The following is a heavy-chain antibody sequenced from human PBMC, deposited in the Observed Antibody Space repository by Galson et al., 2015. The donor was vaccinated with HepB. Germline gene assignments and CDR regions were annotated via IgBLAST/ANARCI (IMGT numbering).Heavy chain of an antibody. CDR3: AKDILSSLPN. CDR1: GFTFDDYT. CDR2: ISWDGGST. D-gene: IGHD2-2*01. J-gene: IGHJ4*02. Sequence: SLRLSCAASGFTFDDYTMHWVRQAPGKGLEWVSLISWDGGSTYYADSVKGRFTISRDNSKNSLYLQMNSLRTEDTALYYCAKDILSSLPNWGQGTLVTVSS. V-gene: IGHV3-43*01.